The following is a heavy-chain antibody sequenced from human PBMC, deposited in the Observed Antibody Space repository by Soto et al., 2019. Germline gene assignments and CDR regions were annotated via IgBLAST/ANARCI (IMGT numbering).Heavy chain of an antibody. D-gene: IGHD2-15*01. CDR1: GVSFNSYD. Sequence: QAHLVESGGGVVQPGTSLRLSCAGSGVSFNSYDMHWVRQAPGKGPEWVAIISYDGSNTYYSDSVRGRFTISRDNSKDTLYLQMHSLGSEDTAIYYCARISRYCSGGDCHAWGQGTQVTVSS. CDR2: ISYDGSNT. J-gene: IGHJ5*02. V-gene: IGHV3-30*03. CDR3: ARISRYCSGGDCHA.